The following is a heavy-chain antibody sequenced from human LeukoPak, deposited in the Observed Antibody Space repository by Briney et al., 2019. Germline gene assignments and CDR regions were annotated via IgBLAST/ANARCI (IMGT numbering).Heavy chain of an antibody. J-gene: IGHJ4*02. Sequence: GGSLRLSCAASGFTFDDYAMHWVRQAPGKGLEWVSGISWNSGSIGYADSVKGRFTISRDNAKNSLYLQVNSLRAEDTALYYCAKDKHEEYYFDHWGQGTLVTVSS. CDR3: AKDKHEEYYFDH. D-gene: IGHD3-10*01. CDR1: GFTFDDYA. CDR2: ISWNSGSI. V-gene: IGHV3-9*01.